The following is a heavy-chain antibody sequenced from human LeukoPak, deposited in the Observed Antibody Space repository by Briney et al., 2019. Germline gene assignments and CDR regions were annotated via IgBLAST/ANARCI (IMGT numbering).Heavy chain of an antibody. CDR3: ASEGLRAWFDP. Sequence: GASVKVSCKASGGTFSSYAISWVRQAPGQGLEWMGGIIPIFGTANYAQKFQGRVTITTDESTSTAYIELSSLRSEDTAVYYCASEGLRAWFDPWGQGTLVTVSS. J-gene: IGHJ5*02. V-gene: IGHV1-69*05. CDR2: IIPIFGTA. CDR1: GGTFSSYA.